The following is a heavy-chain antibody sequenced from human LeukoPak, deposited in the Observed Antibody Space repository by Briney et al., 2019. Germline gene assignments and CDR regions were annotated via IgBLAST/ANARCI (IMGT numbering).Heavy chain of an antibody. Sequence: GGSLRLSCAASGFTFSSYWMSWVRQAPGKGLEWVANIKQDGSEKYYVDSVKGRFTISRDNAKNSLYLQMNSLRAEDTAVYYCAGVFRSTVTGEYYFDYWGQGTLVTVSS. CDR1: GFTFSSYW. J-gene: IGHJ4*02. D-gene: IGHD4-11*01. V-gene: IGHV3-7*01. CDR2: IKQDGSEK. CDR3: AGVFRSTVTGEYYFDY.